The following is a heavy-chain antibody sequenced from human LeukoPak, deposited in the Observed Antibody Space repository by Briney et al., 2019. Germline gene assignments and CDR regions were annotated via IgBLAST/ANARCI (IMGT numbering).Heavy chain of an antibody. D-gene: IGHD4-17*01. Sequence: SETLSLTCTVSGVSISGHYWSWIRQPPGKGLEWIGYIYHTGSAKYNPSLKSRVTISLDTSNRFSLKLSSVTAADTAVYYCARRTYGDSGLDYWGQGTLVTVSS. J-gene: IGHJ4*02. V-gene: IGHV4-59*08. CDR2: IYHTGSA. CDR3: ARRTYGDSGLDY. CDR1: GVSISGHY.